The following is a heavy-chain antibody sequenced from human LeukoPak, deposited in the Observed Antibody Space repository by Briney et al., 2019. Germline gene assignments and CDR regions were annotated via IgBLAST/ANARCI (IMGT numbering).Heavy chain of an antibody. CDR3: ARPGIVGATRYYFDY. CDR1: GYTFTSYG. V-gene: IGHV1-18*01. CDR2: ISAYNGNT. D-gene: IGHD1-26*01. Sequence: ASVKVSCKASGYTFTSYGISWVRQAPGQGLEWMGWISAYNGNTNYAQKLQGRVTMTTDTSTSTAYMELRSLRSEDTAVYYCARPGIVGATRYYFDYWGQGTLVTVSS. J-gene: IGHJ4*02.